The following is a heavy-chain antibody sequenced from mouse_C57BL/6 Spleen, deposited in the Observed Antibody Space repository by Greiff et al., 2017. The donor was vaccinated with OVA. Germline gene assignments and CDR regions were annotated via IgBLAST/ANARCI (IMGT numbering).Heavy chain of an antibody. D-gene: IGHD2-1*01. CDR1: GYTFTSYW. J-gene: IGHJ4*01. CDR2: IDPSDSYT. Sequence: VQLQQPGAELVMPGASVKLSCKASGYTFTSYWMHWVKQRPGQGLEWIGEIDPSDSYTNYNQKFKGKSTLTVDKSSSTAYMQLSSLTSEDSAVYYCARKGGNSWVYAMDYWGQGTSVTVSS. CDR3: ARKGGNSWVYAMDY. V-gene: IGHV1-69*01.